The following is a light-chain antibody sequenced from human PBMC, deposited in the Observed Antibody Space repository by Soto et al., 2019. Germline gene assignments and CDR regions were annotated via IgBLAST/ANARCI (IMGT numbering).Light chain of an antibody. Sequence: QSALTQPASVSGSPGQSITISCTGTSSDVGAYNYVSWYQQHPVKAPKLMIYDVSSRPSGISNRFSGSKSGNTASLTISGVQAEDEADYYCSSYASSSTVIFGGGIKLTVL. CDR1: SSDVGAYNY. CDR3: SSYASSSTVI. J-gene: IGLJ2*01. CDR2: DVS. V-gene: IGLV2-14*01.